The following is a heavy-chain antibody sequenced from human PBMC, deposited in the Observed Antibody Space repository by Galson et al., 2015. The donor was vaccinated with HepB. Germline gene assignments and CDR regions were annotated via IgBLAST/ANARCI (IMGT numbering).Heavy chain of an antibody. CDR1: GFTFSSYA. CDR3: AKENIVVVPAAISYYYGMDV. Sequence: SLRLSCAASGFTFSSYAMSWVRQAPGKGLEWVSAISGSGGSTYYADSVKGRFTISRDNSKNTLYLQMNSLRAEDTAVYYCAKENIVVVPAAISYYYGMDVWGPGTTVTVSS. J-gene: IGHJ6*02. CDR2: ISGSGGST. V-gene: IGHV3-23*01. D-gene: IGHD2-2*01.